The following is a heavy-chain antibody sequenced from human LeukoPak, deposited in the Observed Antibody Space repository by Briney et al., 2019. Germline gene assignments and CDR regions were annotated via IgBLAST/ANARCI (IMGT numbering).Heavy chain of an antibody. Sequence: GGSLRLSCAASGFTFSSYSMNWVRQAPGKGLEWVSSISSSSSYIYYADSVKGRFTISRDNAKNSLYLQMNSLRAEDTALYYCARVHTSGSYLDDAFDIWGQGTMVTVSS. CDR1: GFTFSSYS. V-gene: IGHV3-21*04. CDR2: ISSSSSYI. D-gene: IGHD1-26*01. CDR3: ARVHTSGSYLDDAFDI. J-gene: IGHJ3*02.